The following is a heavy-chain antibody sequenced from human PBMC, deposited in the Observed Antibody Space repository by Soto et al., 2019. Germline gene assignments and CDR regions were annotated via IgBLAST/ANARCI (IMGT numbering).Heavy chain of an antibody. CDR1: GFTFSSIH. CDR2: ISSTYEI. Sequence: GGSLRLSCAVSGFTFSSIHVNWVRQAPGKGLEWISYISSTYEIWYADSVRGRFTISRDNGRNSLFLQMSSLRDEDTAVYYCARDRDWAFDYWGLGTLVTVSS. V-gene: IGHV3-48*02. D-gene: IGHD2-21*02. CDR3: ARDRDWAFDY. J-gene: IGHJ4*02.